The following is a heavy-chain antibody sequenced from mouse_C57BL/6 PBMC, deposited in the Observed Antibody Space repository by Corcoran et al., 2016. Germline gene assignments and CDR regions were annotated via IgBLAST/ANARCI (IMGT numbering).Heavy chain of an antibody. J-gene: IGHJ4*01. CDR2: INPNNGGT. Sequence: EVQLQQAGPELVKPGASVKIPCKASGYTFTDYNMDWVKQSHGKSLEWIGDINPNNGGTIYNQKFKGKATLTVDKSSSTAYMELRSPTSEDTAVYYCARANWDLYAMDYWGQGTSVTVSS. CDR1: GYTFTDYN. D-gene: IGHD4-1*01. V-gene: IGHV1-18*01. CDR3: ARANWDLYAMDY.